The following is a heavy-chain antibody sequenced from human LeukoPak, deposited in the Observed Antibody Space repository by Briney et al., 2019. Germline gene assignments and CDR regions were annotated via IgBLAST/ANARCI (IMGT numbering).Heavy chain of an antibody. CDR2: IYYSGST. CDR3: ARRELGGDGGGWFDP. J-gene: IGHJ5*02. CDR1: GGSISSYY. V-gene: IGHV4-39*01. Sequence: TSETLSLTCTVSGGSISSYYWSWIRQPPGKGLEWIGNIYYSGSTYYNPSLKSRVTISIDTSKNQFSLKLSSVTAADTAVYYCARRELGGDGGGWFDPWGQGTLVTVSS. D-gene: IGHD2-21*02.